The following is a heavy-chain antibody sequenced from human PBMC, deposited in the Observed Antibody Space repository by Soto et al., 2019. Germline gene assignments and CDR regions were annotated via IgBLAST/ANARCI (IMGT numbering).Heavy chain of an antibody. V-gene: IGHV4-59*12. D-gene: IGHD3-10*01. Sequence: SETLSLTCTVSGGSISSYYWSWIRQPPGKGLEWIGYIYYSGSTNYNPSLKSRVTISGDTSKNQFSLKLSSVTAADTAVYYCARLSLLWFGELRGVDAFDIWGQGTMVTVSS. J-gene: IGHJ3*02. CDR2: IYYSGST. CDR3: ARLSLLWFGELRGVDAFDI. CDR1: GGSISSYY.